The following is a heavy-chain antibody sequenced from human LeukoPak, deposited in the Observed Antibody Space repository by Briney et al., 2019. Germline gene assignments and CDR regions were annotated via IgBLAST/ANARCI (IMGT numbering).Heavy chain of an antibody. CDR2: INHSGST. CDR1: GGSFSGYY. J-gene: IGHJ3*02. D-gene: IGHD1-1*01. Sequence: SETLSLTCAVYGGSFSGYYWSWIRQPPGKGLEWIGEINHSGSTNYNPSLKSRVTISVDTSKNQSSLKLSSVTAADTAVYYCATNEVAFDIWGQGTMVTVSS. V-gene: IGHV4-34*01. CDR3: ATNEVAFDI.